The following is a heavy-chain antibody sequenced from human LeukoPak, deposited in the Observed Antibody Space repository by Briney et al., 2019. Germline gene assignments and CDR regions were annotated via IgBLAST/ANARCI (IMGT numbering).Heavy chain of an antibody. D-gene: IGHD2-2*01. CDR1: GYTFTSYG. Sequence: GASVKVSCKASGYTFTSYGISWVRQAPGQGLEWMGWISAYNGNTNYAQKPQGRVTMTTDTSTSTAYMELRSLRSDDTAVYYCARDGYCSSTSCSEEQFPYWFDPWGQGTLVTVSS. CDR2: ISAYNGNT. V-gene: IGHV1-18*01. CDR3: ARDGYCSSTSCSEEQFPYWFDP. J-gene: IGHJ5*02.